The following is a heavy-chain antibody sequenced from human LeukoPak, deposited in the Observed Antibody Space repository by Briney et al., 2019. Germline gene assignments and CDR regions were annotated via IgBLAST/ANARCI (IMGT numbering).Heavy chain of an antibody. Sequence: PGGSLRLSCAASGFTFSSYGMHWVRQAPGKGLERVAFIRYDGSNKYYADSVKGRFTISRDNSKNTLYLQMNSLRAEDTAVYYCAKVPITGTTDPGYFDYWGQGTLVTVSS. CDR1: GFTFSSYG. CDR2: IRYDGSNK. V-gene: IGHV3-30*02. J-gene: IGHJ4*02. D-gene: IGHD1-7*01. CDR3: AKVPITGTTDPGYFDY.